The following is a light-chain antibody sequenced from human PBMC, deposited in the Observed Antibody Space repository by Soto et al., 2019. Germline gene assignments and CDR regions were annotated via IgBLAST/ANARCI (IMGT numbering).Light chain of an antibody. V-gene: IGLV2-14*01. Sequence: QSVLTQPASVSGSPGQSITISCSGTSSDIGSYDHVAWFQQFPGKTPKLMIYSVSNRPSGVSYRFSGSKSGNTASLTISALQAEDEADYYCISYTVSRSYVFGTGTKV. CDR3: ISYTVSRSYV. J-gene: IGLJ1*01. CDR2: SVS. CDR1: SSDIGSYDH.